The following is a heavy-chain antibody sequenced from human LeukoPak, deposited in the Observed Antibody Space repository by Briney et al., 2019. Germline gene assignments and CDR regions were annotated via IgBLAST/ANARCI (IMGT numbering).Heavy chain of an antibody. Sequence: ASVKVSCKASGYTFTGYYMHWVRQAPGQGLEWMGWINPNSGGTNYAQKFQGRVTMTRDTSISTAYMELSRLRSDDTAVYYCARREGYYYDSSGPGGYFQHWGQGTPVTVSS. D-gene: IGHD3-22*01. CDR3: ARREGYYYDSSGPGGYFQH. V-gene: IGHV1-2*02. CDR1: GYTFTGYY. CDR2: INPNSGGT. J-gene: IGHJ1*01.